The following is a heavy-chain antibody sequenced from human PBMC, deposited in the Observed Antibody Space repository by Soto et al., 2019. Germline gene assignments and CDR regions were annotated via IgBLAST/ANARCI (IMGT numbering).Heavy chain of an antibody. CDR3: AKDRWRGGYFDS. V-gene: IGHV3-30*18. Sequence: QVRLVESGGGVVQPGRSLRLSCEASGFTFSSYVMHWVRQAPGKGLEWVAATSYDGSNKNYADSVKGRFTISRDNSKNTLYLQMNSLRVEDTAVYYCAKDRWRGGYFDSWGQGTLVTVSS. CDR1: GFTFSSYV. CDR2: TSYDGSNK. D-gene: IGHD3-3*01. J-gene: IGHJ4*02.